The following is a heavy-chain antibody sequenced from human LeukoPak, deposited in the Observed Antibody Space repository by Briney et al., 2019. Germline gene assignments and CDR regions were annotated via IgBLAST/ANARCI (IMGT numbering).Heavy chain of an antibody. D-gene: IGHD3-10*01. CDR3: ARVRASVRYYFDY. Sequence: SETLSLTCTVSGGSINGYYWSWIRQPPGKGLEWIGYIYYSGSTNYNPSLKSRVTISVDTSKNQFSLKLSSVTAADTAVYYCARVRASVRYYFDYWGQGTLVTVSS. J-gene: IGHJ4*02. CDR1: GGSINGYY. V-gene: IGHV4-59*01. CDR2: IYYSGST.